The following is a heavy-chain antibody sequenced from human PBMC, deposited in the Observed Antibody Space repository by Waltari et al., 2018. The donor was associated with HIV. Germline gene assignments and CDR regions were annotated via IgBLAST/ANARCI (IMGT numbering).Heavy chain of an antibody. V-gene: IGHV3-15*01. Sequence: EVQLVESGGGLVKPGGSLRLSCAASGFTFRNAWMSWVRQAPGKGLEWVGRIKSNNADGTTDYAAPVKGRFAISRDDSKNTLFLQMNSLKTEDTAVYYCTIDLSSSPWNWFDPWGQGTLVTVSS. J-gene: IGHJ5*02. CDR1: GFTFRNAW. CDR2: IKSNNADGTT. D-gene: IGHD6-6*01. CDR3: TIDLSSSPWNWFDP.